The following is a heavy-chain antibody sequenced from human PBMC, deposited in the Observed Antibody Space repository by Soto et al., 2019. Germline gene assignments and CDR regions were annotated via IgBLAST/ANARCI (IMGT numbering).Heavy chain of an antibody. D-gene: IGHD2-2*01. J-gene: IGHJ6*02. V-gene: IGHV3-15*01. CDR2: IKSKTDDGTT. CDR3: TTDSSSWAYYYYYGMDV. Sequence: GGSLRLSCTVSGFTFSNAWMTWVRQAPGKGLEWVGRIKSKTDDGTTDYAAPVKGRFTISRDDSRNTLYLQVNSLKTEDTAVYYCTTDSSSWAYYYYYGMDVWGQGTTVTVSS. CDR1: GFTFSNAW.